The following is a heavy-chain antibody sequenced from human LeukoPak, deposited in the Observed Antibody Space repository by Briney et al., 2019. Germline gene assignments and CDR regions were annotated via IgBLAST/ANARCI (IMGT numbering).Heavy chain of an antibody. V-gene: IGHV3-30*02. CDR2: IQYDGSNK. D-gene: IGHD3-22*01. CDR1: GFTFSSYG. J-gene: IGHJ4*02. CDR3: AKNSYYYDSSGYYHSRYSDY. Sequence: GGSLRLSCAASGFTFSSYGMHWVRQAPGKGLEWVAFIQYDGSNKYYADSVKGRFTISRDNSKNTLYLQMNSLRAEDTAVYYCAKNSYYYDSSGYYHSRYSDYWGQGTLVTVSS.